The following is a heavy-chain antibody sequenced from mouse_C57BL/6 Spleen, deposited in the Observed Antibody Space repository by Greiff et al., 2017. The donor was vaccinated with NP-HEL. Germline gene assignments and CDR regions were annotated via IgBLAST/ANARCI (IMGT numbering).Heavy chain of an antibody. J-gene: IGHJ2*01. CDR3: ARKATDFDY. D-gene: IGHD3-2*02. Sequence: QVQLQQPGAELVMPGASVKLSCNASGYTFTSYWMHWVKQRPGQGLEWIGEIDPSDSYTNYNQKFKGKSTLTVDKSSSTAYMQLSSLTSEDSAVYYCARKATDFDYWGQGTTLTVSS. CDR2: IDPSDSYT. CDR1: GYTFTSYW. V-gene: IGHV1-69*01.